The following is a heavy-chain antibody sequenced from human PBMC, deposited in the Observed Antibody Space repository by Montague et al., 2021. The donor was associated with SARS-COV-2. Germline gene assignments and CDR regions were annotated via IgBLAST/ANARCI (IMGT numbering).Heavy chain of an antibody. CDR3: AGGGSEELYYYYYGMDV. CDR1: GFTFSSYA. J-gene: IGHJ6*02. V-gene: IGHV3-30-3*01. Sequence: SLRLSCVASGFTFSSYAMHWVRQAPGKGLEWVAVISYDGSNKYYADSVKGRFTISRDNSKNTPYLQMNSLRAEDTAVYYCAGGGSEELYYYYYGMDVWGQGTTVTVSS. CDR2: ISYDGSNK. D-gene: IGHD3-10*01.